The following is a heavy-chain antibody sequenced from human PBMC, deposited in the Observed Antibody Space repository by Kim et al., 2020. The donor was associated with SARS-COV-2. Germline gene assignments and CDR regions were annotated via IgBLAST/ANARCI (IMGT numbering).Heavy chain of an antibody. J-gene: IGHJ6*02. D-gene: IGHD1-26*01. CDR1: GFTFSSYW. CDR2: IKQDGSEK. Sequence: GGSLRLSCAASGFTFSSYWMSWVRQAPGKGLEWVANIKQDGSEKYYVDSVKGRFTISRDNAKNSLYLQMNSLRAEDTAVYYCARDRWELLRYYYYYYGMDVWGQGTTVTVSS. V-gene: IGHV3-7*01. CDR3: ARDRWELLRYYYYYYGMDV.